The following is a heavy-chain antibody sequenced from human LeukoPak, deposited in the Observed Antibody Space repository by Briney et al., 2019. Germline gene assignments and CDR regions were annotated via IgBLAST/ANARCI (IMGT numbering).Heavy chain of an antibody. CDR3: ATVVVITSAPDY. V-gene: IGHV1-2*06. J-gene: IGHJ4*02. CDR2: INPNSGGT. Sequence: GASVKVSCKASGYTFTGYYMHWVRQAPGQGLEWMGRINPNSGGTNYAQKFQGRVTMTRDTSISTAYMELSRLRSDDTAVYYCATVVVITSAPDYWGQGTLVTVSS. CDR1: GYTFTGYY. D-gene: IGHD3-22*01.